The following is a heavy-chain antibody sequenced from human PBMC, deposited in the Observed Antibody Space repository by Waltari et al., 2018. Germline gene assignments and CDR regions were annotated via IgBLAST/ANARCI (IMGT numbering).Heavy chain of an antibody. V-gene: IGHV3-23*01. J-gene: IGHJ4*02. Sequence: EVQLLESGGGLVQPGGSLRLSCAASGFTFSSYAMSWVRQAPGKGLEWVSAISGSGGSTYYADSVKGRFTISRDNAKNTLYLKMNSLRAEDTAVYHCTRNALYYETNGPQRGGEYWGQGTLVTVSS. CDR2: ISGSGGST. CDR1: GFTFSSYA. D-gene: IGHD3-22*01. CDR3: TRNALYYETNGPQRGGEY.